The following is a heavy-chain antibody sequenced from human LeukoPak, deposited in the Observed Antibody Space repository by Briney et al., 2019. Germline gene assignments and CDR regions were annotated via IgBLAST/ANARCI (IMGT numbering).Heavy chain of an antibody. Sequence: PGGSLRLSCSASGFTFSSSAMYWVRQAPGKGREYILAFSSDGSSTFYADSVKGRFTISRDNSKNMLYLQMSSLRADDTAVYYCAKYSYYGSGSYYNDFDFWGQGTLVTVSS. CDR1: GFTFSSSA. D-gene: IGHD3-10*01. V-gene: IGHV3-64D*06. CDR2: FSSDGSST. CDR3: AKYSYYGSGSYYNDFDF. J-gene: IGHJ4*02.